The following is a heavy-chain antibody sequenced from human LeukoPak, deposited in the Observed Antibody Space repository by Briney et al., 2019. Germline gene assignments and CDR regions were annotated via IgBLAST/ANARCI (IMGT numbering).Heavy chain of an antibody. CDR2: INPNSGGT. V-gene: IGHV1-2*02. CDR1: GYTFTGYY. Sequence: ASVKVSCKASGYTFTGYYMHWVRQAPGQGLEWMGWINPNSGGTNYAQKFQGRVTMTRDTSISTACMELSRLRSDDTAVYYCARVPYCSGGSCFPPTYFDYWGQGTLVTVSS. D-gene: IGHD2-15*01. J-gene: IGHJ4*02. CDR3: ARVPYCSGGSCFPPTYFDY.